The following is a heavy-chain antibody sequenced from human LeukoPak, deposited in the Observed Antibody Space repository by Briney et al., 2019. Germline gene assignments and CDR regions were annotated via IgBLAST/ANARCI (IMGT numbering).Heavy chain of an antibody. CDR2: IYYSGST. J-gene: IGHJ4*02. Sequence: SETLSLTCTVSGGSISSYYWSWIRQPPGKGPEWIGYIYYSGSTNYNPSLKSRVTISVDTSKNQFSLKLTSVTAADTAVYYCSRGSDESKTGDYWGQGTLVTVSS. CDR3: SRGSDESKTGDY. CDR1: GGSISSYY. D-gene: IGHD6-25*01. V-gene: IGHV4-59*12.